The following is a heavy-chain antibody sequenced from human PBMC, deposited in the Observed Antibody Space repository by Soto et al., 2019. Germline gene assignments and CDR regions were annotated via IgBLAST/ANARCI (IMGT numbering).Heavy chain of an antibody. Sequence: SETLSLTCAVYGGSFSGYYWSWIRQPPGKGLEWIGEINHSGSTNYNPSLKSRVTISVGTSKNQFSLKLSSVTAADTAVYYCARGSGLYCSGGSCLYYFDYWGQGTLVTVSS. CDR3: ARGSGLYCSGGSCLYYFDY. V-gene: IGHV4-34*01. CDR1: GGSFSGYY. D-gene: IGHD2-15*01. CDR2: INHSGST. J-gene: IGHJ4*02.